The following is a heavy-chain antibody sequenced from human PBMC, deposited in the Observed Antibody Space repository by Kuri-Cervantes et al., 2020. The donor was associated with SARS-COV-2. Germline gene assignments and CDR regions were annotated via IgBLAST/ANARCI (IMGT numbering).Heavy chain of an antibody. D-gene: IGHD2-2*02. CDR3: ARLHTDIVVVPAAIRSHYYYYYMDV. CDR1: GFTFSSYW. CDR2: IKQDGSEK. Sequence: GESLKISCAASGFTFSSYWMSWVRQAPGKGLEWVANIKQDGSEKYYVDSVKGRFTISRDNAKNSLYLQMNSLRAEDTAVYHCARLHTDIVVVPAAIRSHYYYYYMDVWGKGTTVTVSS. J-gene: IGHJ6*03. V-gene: IGHV3-7*01.